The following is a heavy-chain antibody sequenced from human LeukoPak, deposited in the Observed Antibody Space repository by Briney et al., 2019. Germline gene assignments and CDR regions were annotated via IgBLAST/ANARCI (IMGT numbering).Heavy chain of an antibody. CDR1: GSRFTSYW. CDR2: IYPGDSDT. V-gene: IGHV5-51*01. D-gene: IGHD6-19*01. Sequence: LGGALEISCQGSGSRFTSYWIGWGRQVPGKGLEWMGIIYPGDSDTRYSPSFQGQVTISADKSISTAYLQWSSLKASDTAMYYCARGWSGDYWGQGTLVTVSS. J-gene: IGHJ4*02. CDR3: ARGWSGDY.